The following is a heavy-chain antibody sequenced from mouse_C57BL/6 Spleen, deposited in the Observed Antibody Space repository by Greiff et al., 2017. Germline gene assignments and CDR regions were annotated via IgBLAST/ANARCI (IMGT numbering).Heavy chain of an antibody. CDR2: IHPNSGST. J-gene: IGHJ3*01. V-gene: IGHV1-64*01. Sequence: QVQLQQPGAELVKPGASVKLSCKASGYTFTSYWMHWVKQRPGQGLEWIGMIHPNSGSTNYNEKFKSKATLTVDKSSSTAYMQLSSLTSEDSAVYYCARIPSTVVARGFAYWGQGTLVTVSA. CDR3: ARIPSTVVARGFAY. D-gene: IGHD1-1*01. CDR1: GYTFTSYW.